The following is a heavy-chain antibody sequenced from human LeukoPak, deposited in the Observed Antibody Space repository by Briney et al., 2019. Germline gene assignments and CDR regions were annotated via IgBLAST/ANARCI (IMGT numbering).Heavy chain of an antibody. Sequence: SETLSLTCTVSGGSISSGSYYWSWIRQPAGKGLEWIRRIYTSGSTNYNPSLKSRVTISVDTSKNQFSLKLSSVTAADTAVYYCARETNSITIWGQGTLVTVSS. CDR3: ARETNSITI. CDR1: GGSISSGSYY. J-gene: IGHJ4*02. V-gene: IGHV4-61*02. D-gene: IGHD3-3*01. CDR2: IYTSGST.